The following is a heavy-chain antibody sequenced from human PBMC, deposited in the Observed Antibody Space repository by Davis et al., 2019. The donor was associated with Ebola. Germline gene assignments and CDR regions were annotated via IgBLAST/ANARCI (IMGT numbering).Heavy chain of an antibody. CDR1: GYTFTGYY. CDR2: INPNSGGT. D-gene: IGHD5-18*01. Sequence: ASVKVSCKASGYTFTGYYMHWVRQAPGQGLEWMGWINPNSGGTNYAQKFQGRVTMTRDTSISTAYMELSRLRSDDTAVYYCARDGYSYGRTRTNYYYYYYMDVRGKGTTVTVSS. J-gene: IGHJ6*03. V-gene: IGHV1-2*02. CDR3: ARDGYSYGRTRTNYYYYYYMDV.